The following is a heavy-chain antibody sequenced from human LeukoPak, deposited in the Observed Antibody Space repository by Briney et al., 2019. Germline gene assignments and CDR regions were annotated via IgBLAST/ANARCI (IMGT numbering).Heavy chain of an antibody. V-gene: IGHV4-4*02. CDR3: ARVSRIVATIYFDY. CDR1: GGSISSSNW. CDR2: IYHSGST. Sequence: SETLSLTCAVSGGSISSSNWWNWVRQPPGKGLEWIGEIYHSGSTNYNPSLKSRVTISVDTSKNQFSLKLSSVTAADTAVYYCARVSRIVATIYFDYWGQGTLVTVSS. D-gene: IGHD5-12*01. J-gene: IGHJ4*02.